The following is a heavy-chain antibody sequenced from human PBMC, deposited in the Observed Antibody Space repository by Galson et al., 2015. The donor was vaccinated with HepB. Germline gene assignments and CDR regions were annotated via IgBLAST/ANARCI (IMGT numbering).Heavy chain of an antibody. V-gene: IGHV3-30*03. CDR2: ISFDGSNK. CDR3: ARDIRYCSGVGCHYVTPHY. CDR1: GFTFSSYG. Sequence: SLRLSCAASGFTFSSYGMHWVRQAPGKGLEWVAVISFDGSNKYYTDSVKGRFTISRDNSKNTLYLQMNSLRAEDTAVYYCARDIRYCSGVGCHYVTPHYWGQGTLVTVSS. D-gene: IGHD2-15*01. J-gene: IGHJ4*02.